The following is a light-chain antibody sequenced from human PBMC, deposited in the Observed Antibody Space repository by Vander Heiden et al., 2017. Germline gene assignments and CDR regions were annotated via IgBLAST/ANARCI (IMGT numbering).Light chain of an antibody. CDR3: AAWDDSLVTVV. CDR1: SSNIGSHP. CDR2: SYN. V-gene: IGLV1-44*01. Sequence: QSVVTQPPSASGTPGPRFIISCSGGSSNIGSHPVNWYQHLPGTAPRLLIDSYNQRPSGVPDRFSGSKSGPSASLAISGLQSEDEADYYCAAWDDSLVTVVFGGGTKLTVL. J-gene: IGLJ2*01.